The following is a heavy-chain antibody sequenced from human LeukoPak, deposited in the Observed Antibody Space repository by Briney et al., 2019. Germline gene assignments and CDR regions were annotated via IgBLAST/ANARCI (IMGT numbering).Heavy chain of an antibody. CDR3: VKVSGRGPRGPFDF. V-gene: IGHV3-53*01. CDR2: LYSSGTT. Sequence: GGSLRLSCTVSGFTVSSDYMSWVRQAPGKGLEWVSILYSSGTTYYADSVKGRFTISRDVSKNTLYMQMNSLRVEDTAVYYCVKVSGRGPRGPFDFWGQGTLVTVSS. J-gene: IGHJ4*02. CDR1: GFTVSSDY. D-gene: IGHD1-26*01.